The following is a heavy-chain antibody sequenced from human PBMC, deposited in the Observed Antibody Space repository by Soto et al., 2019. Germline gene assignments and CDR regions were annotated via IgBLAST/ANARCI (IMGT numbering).Heavy chain of an antibody. V-gene: IGHV4-34*01. CDR1: GGSFSGYY. J-gene: IGHJ4*02. D-gene: IGHD3-22*01. CDR2: INHSGST. CDR3: ARGRVVHYYYDSSGHYVWDYFDY. Sequence: PSETLSLTCAVYGGSFSGYYWSWIRQPPGKGLEWIGEINHSGSTNYNPSLKSRVTISVDTSKNQFSLKLSSVTAADTAVYYCARGRVVHYYYDSSGHYVWDYFDYWGQGTLVTVSS.